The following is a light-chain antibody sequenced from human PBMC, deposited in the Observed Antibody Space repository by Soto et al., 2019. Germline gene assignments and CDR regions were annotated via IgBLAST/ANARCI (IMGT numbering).Light chain of an antibody. CDR2: VAS. CDR1: QGISIW. CDR3: QQANSFPFT. J-gene: IGKJ3*01. V-gene: IGKV1-12*01. Sequence: DIQMTQSPSSVSASVGDRVTITCRASQGISIWLAWYQQKPGKAPKLLIYVASNLQSWVPSRFSGSGSGTDFPLRISSLQPEDFATYYCQQANSFPFTFGPGTKVDIK.